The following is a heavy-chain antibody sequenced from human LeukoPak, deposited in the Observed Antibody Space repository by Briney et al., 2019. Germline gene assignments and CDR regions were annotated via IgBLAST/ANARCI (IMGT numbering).Heavy chain of an antibody. CDR2: IIPIFGTA. J-gene: IGHJ6*03. Sequence: SVKVSCKASGGTFSSYAISWVRQAPGQGLDWMGGIIPIFGTANYAQKFQGRVTMTRDTSTSTVYMELSSLRSEDTAVYYCARDPGSWESYYYYYYMDVWGKGTTVTISS. V-gene: IGHV1-69*05. D-gene: IGHD6-13*01. CDR1: GGTFSSYA. CDR3: ARDPGSWESYYYYYYMDV.